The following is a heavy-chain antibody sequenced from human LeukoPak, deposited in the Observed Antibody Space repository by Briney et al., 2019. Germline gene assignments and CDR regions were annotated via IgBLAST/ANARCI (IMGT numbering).Heavy chain of an antibody. D-gene: IGHD1-26*01. Sequence: GGSLRLSCEASGSSFSNYFISWIRQAPGKGLEWVGSITNSGRSTNYADAVKGRFTISRDNAKKSVYLEMADLRAEDNAVYYCAREASGNYHVFDSWGQGTLVTVSS. CDR2: ITNSGRST. J-gene: IGHJ4*02. CDR3: AREASGNYHVFDS. V-gene: IGHV3-11*04. CDR1: GSSFSNYF.